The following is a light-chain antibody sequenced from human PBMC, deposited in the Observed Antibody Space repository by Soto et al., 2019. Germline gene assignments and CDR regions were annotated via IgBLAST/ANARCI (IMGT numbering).Light chain of an antibody. J-gene: IGKJ1*01. CDR2: GPS. V-gene: IGKV3-15*01. CDR1: QNVSRF. CDR3: QQYNNWPRT. Sequence: EIVLTQSPGSLSLSPGERATLSCRASQNVSRFLAWYQQKPGQAPRLLIYGPSTRATGIPARFSGSGSGTEFTLTISSLQSEDFALYYCQQYNNWPRTFGQGTKVDIK.